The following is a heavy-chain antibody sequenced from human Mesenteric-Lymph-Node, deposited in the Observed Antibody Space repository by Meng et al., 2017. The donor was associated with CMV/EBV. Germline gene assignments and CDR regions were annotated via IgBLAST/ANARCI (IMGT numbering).Heavy chain of an antibody. J-gene: IGHJ4*02. CDR3: ARGSSYDILTGYFDY. CDR1: GASFSGYY. D-gene: IGHD3-9*01. CDR2: INHSGST. Sequence: QVQFHQWGAGLLQPSETLSVTCAFYGASFSGYYWNWIRQSPEKGLEWIGEINHSGSTTYNPSFTSRIIISVDTSTNQISLNMSSVTAADTAVYYCARGSSYDILTGYFDYWGQGALVTVSS. V-gene: IGHV4-34*01.